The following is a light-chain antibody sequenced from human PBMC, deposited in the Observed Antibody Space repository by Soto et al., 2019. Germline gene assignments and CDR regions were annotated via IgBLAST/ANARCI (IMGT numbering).Light chain of an antibody. CDR3: QQPSNWPPT. CDR1: QSVSSY. Sequence: EIVLTQSPATLSLSPGERATLSCRASQSVSSYLAWYQQKPGQAPRLLIYDASNRATGIPARFSGSGSGTDFTLTISSLEHEDFEVYYCQQPSNWPPTFGQGTKVDIK. CDR2: DAS. V-gene: IGKV3-11*01. J-gene: IGKJ1*01.